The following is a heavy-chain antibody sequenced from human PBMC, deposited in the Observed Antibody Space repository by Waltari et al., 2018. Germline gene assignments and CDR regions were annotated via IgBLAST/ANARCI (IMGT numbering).Heavy chain of an antibody. CDR2: INAGNGNT. CDR3: ARVSLHLNWFDP. V-gene: IGHV1-3*01. Sequence: QVQLVQSGAEVKKPGASVKVSCKASGYTFTSYAMHWVRQAPGQRLEWMGWINAGNGNTKYSQKFQGRVTITRDTSASTAYMELSSLRSEDTAVYYCARVSLHLNWFDPWGQGTLVTVSS. CDR1: GYTFTSYA. J-gene: IGHJ5*02.